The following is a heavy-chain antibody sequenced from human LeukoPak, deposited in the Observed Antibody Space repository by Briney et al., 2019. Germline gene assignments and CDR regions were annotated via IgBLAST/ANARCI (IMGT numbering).Heavy chain of an antibody. J-gene: IGHJ4*02. CDR3: AREGTLGPGSQGFPDYFDY. Sequence: ASVKVSCKASGYTFTSYAMHWVRQAPGQRLEWMGWINAGNGNTKYSQEFQGRVTITGDTSASTAYMELSSLRSEDMAVYYCAREGTLGPGSQGFPDYFDYWGQGTLVTVSS. CDR1: GYTFTSYA. V-gene: IGHV1-3*03. CDR2: INAGNGNT. D-gene: IGHD1-26*01.